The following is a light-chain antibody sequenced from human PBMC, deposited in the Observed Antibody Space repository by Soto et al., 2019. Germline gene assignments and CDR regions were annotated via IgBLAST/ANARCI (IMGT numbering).Light chain of an antibody. Sequence: SYELTQPPSVSVSPGQTASITCSGDKLGDKYACWYQQKPGQSPVLVIYQDSKRPSGIPERFSGSNSGNTATLTISGTQAMDEADYYCQAWDSSDYVFGTGTKPPS. CDR3: QAWDSSDYV. V-gene: IGLV3-1*01. CDR1: KLGDKY. J-gene: IGLJ1*01. CDR2: QDS.